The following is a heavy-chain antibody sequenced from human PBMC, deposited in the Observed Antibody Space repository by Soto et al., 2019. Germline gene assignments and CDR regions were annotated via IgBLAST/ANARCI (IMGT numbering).Heavy chain of an antibody. D-gene: IGHD6-13*01. V-gene: IGHV4-39*01. CDR2: IHYSGST. CDR3: ARRLLASNWPSYFDY. CDR1: GGSISSSSYY. J-gene: IGHJ4*02. Sequence: KPSETLSLTCTVSGGSISSSSYYWGWIRQPPGKGLEWIGCIHYSGSTYYNPSLRSRVTSSVDTSKNQFSLKVSSVTAADTAVYYCARRLLASNWPSYFDYWGQGTPVTVSS.